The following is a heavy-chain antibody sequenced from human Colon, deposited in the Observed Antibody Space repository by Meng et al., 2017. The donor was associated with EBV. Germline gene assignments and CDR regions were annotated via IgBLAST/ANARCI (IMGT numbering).Heavy chain of an antibody. CDR2: IYHSGST. Sequence: HLQPQHSGSGLVWPSQTLSLTCVVAGDSVTNGGYSWSWIRQPPGKGLEWIGYIYHSGSTKYNPSLKSRVTISVDTSKNQFSLKLSSVTAADTAVYYCARDTSTWGNKGLDHWGQGILVTVSS. J-gene: IGHJ4*02. D-gene: IGHD7-27*01. CDR3: ARDTSTWGNKGLDH. V-gene: IGHV4-30-2*01. CDR1: GDSVTNGGYS.